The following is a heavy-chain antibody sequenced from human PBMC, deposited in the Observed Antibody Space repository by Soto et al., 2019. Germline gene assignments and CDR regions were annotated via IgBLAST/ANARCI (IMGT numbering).Heavy chain of an antibody. CDR2: ISYDGSNK. D-gene: IGHD6-6*01. Sequence: GGSLRLSCAASGFTFSSYGMHWVRQAPGKGLEWVAVISYDGSNKYYADSVKGRFTISRDNSKNTLYLQMNSLRAEDTAVYYCAKGKYSSSPLLNPGGYYYGMDVWGQGTTVTVSS. J-gene: IGHJ6*02. CDR3: AKGKYSSSPLLNPGGYYYGMDV. V-gene: IGHV3-30*18. CDR1: GFTFSSYG.